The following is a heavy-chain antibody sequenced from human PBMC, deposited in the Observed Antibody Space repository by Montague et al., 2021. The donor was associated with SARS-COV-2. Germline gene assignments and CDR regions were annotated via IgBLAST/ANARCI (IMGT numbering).Heavy chain of an antibody. J-gene: IGHJ4*02. D-gene: IGHD6-19*01. CDR2: ISSSSSYI. V-gene: IGHV3-21*01. CDR1: GFTFSSYS. Sequence: SLRLPCAASGFTFSSYSMNWVRQAPGKGLEWVSSISSSSSYIYYADSVKGRFTISRDNAKNSLYLQMNSLRAEDTAVYYCARARNSSMDYFDYWGQGTLVTVSS. CDR3: ARARNSSMDYFDY.